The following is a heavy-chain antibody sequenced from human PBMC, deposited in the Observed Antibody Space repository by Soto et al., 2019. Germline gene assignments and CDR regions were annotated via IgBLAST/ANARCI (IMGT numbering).Heavy chain of an antibody. CDR1: GYSFTSYW. J-gene: IGHJ6*02. CDR3: AISYIAAANWGGMDV. D-gene: IGHD6-13*01. Sequence: PGESLKISCKGSGYSFTSYWIGWVRQMPGKGLEWMGIIYLGDSDTRYSPSFQGQVTISADKSISTAYLQWSSLKASDTAMYYCAISYIAAANWGGMDVWGQGTTVTVSS. CDR2: IYLGDSDT. V-gene: IGHV5-51*01.